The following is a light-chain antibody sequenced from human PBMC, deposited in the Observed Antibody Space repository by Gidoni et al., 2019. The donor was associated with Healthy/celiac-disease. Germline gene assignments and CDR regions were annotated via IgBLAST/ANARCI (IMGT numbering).Light chain of an antibody. J-gene: IGKJ4*01. V-gene: IGKV4-1*01. Sequence: DIVMTQSLDLLAVSLGERATINFKSSQSVLYSSNNKNYLAWYQQKPGQPPKLLIYWASTRESGVPDRFSGGGSGTDFTLTISSLQAEDVAVYYCQQYYSTPSFXGXTKVEIK. CDR3: QQYYSTPS. CDR2: WAS. CDR1: QSVLYSSNNKNY.